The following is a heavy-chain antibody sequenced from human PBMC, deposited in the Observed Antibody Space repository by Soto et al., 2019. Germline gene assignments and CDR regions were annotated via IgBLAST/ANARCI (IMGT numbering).Heavy chain of an antibody. CDR3: ARDNWNSY. V-gene: IGHV3-74*01. Sequence: EVQLVESGGGLVQPGGSLRLSCVASGFTFNIYWMHWVRQAPGKGLEWVSRIDNDGSATTYADSVKGRFTISRDNAKNTLFLPMNTLRVDDTAVYYCARDNWNSYWGQGTLVTVSS. CDR1: GFTFNIYW. J-gene: IGHJ4*02. CDR2: IDNDGSAT. D-gene: IGHD1-1*01.